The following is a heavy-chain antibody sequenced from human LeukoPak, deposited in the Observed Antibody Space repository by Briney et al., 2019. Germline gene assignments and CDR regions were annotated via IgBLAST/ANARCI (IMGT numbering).Heavy chain of an antibody. J-gene: IGHJ6*02. CDR3: ARAGIGYCSGGSCYYYYGMDV. V-gene: IGHV3-11*01. CDR1: GFTFSDYY. D-gene: IGHD2-15*01. Sequence: PGGSLRLSCAASGFTFSDYYMSWIRQAPGKGLEWVSYISSSGSTIYYADSVKGRFTISRDNAKNSLYLQMNSLRAEDTAVYYCARAGIGYCSGGSCYYYYGMDVWAKGPRSPSP. CDR2: ISSSGSTI.